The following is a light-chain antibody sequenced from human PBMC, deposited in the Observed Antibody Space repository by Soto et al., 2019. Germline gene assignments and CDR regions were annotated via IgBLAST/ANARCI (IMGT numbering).Light chain of an antibody. CDR1: QSVSTN. CDR3: HQYNNWPPWT. CDR2: GAS. V-gene: IGKV3-15*01. J-gene: IGKJ1*01. Sequence: ERVMTQSPPTLSVSPGARATLACRASQSVSTNLAWYQQKPGEAPRLIXHGASTRTTGIPARFSGSGSGTEFTLTISSLQSEDFAVYYCHQYNNWPPWTFGQGTKVDIK.